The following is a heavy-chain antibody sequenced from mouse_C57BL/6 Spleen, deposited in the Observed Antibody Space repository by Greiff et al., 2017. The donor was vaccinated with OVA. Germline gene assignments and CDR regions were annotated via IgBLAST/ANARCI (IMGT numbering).Heavy chain of an antibody. Sequence: QVQLQQSGAELVRPGASVKLSCKASGYTFTDYYINWVKQRPGQGLEWIARIYPGSGNTYYIEKFKGKATLTAEKSSSTAYMQLSSLTSEDSAVYFCARELTGTWAYWGQGTLVTVSA. CDR2: IYPGSGNT. CDR3: ARELTGTWAY. D-gene: IGHD4-1*01. CDR1: GYTFTDYY. J-gene: IGHJ3*01. V-gene: IGHV1-76*01.